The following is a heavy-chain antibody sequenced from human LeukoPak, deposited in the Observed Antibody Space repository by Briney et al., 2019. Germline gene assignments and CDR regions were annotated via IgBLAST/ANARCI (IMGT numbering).Heavy chain of an antibody. V-gene: IGHV4-4*07. CDR3: AKLYDALTPTDY. J-gene: IGHJ4*02. Sequence: PSETLSLTCTVSGGSISSYDWSWIRQPAGKGLEWIGRIYITGSTNYNPSLKSRVTMSVDTSNNQFSLKLSSVTAADTVVYYCAKLYDALTPTDYWGQGTLVTVSS. CDR2: IYITGST. D-gene: IGHD3-9*01. CDR1: GGSISSYD.